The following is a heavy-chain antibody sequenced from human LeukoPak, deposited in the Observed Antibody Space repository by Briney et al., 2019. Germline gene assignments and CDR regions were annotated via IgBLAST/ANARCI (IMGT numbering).Heavy chain of an antibody. Sequence: ASLKVSCKASGFSFTSYYMHSVPQAPGQGFEWMGIINPSGGSTSYAQKFRGIVTMTRDTSTSTVYMELSSLRSEDTAVYYCARGTRPSSSWYSWGQGTLVTVSS. D-gene: IGHD6-13*01. CDR1: GFSFTSYY. J-gene: IGHJ4*02. CDR2: INPSGGST. CDR3: ARGTRPSSSWYS. V-gene: IGHV1-46*01.